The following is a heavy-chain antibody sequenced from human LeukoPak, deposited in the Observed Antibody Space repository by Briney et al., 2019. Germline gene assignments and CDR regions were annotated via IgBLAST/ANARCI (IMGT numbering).Heavy chain of an antibody. D-gene: IGHD3-10*01. CDR3: ARDGELLWFGEPIVP. Sequence: SETLSLTCAVYGGSFSGYYWSWTRQPPGKGLEWIGEINHSGSTNYNPSLKSRVTISVDTSKNQFSLKLSSVTAADTAVYYCARDGELLWFGEPIVPWGQGTLVTVSS. CDR2: INHSGST. CDR1: GGSFSGYY. V-gene: IGHV4-34*01. J-gene: IGHJ5*02.